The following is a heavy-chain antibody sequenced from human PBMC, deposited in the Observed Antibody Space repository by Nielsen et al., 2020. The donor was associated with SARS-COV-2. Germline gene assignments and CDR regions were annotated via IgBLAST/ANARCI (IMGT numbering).Heavy chain of an antibody. CDR3: ARVHRGDYGDFDY. D-gene: IGHD4-17*01. Sequence: SCAASGFTFSSYGMHWVRQAPGKGLEWVAVIWYDGSNKYYADSVKGRFTISRDNSKNTLYLQMNSLRAEDTAVYYCARVHRGDYGDFDYWGQGTLVTVSS. CDR2: IWYDGSNK. V-gene: IGHV3-33*01. CDR1: GFTFSSYG. J-gene: IGHJ4*02.